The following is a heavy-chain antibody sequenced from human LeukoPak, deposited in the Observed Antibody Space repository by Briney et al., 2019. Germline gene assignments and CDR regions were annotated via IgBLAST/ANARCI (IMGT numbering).Heavy chain of an antibody. Sequence: GASVKVSCKASGYTFTGYYMHWVRQAPGQGLEWMGWINPNSGGTNYAQKFQGRVTMTRDTSISTAYMELSRLRSDDTAVYYCARSPDMVRGVIMVYFDYWGQGTLVTVSS. V-gene: IGHV1-2*02. CDR2: INPNSGGT. CDR3: ARSPDMVRGVIMVYFDY. D-gene: IGHD3-10*01. J-gene: IGHJ4*02. CDR1: GYTFTGYY.